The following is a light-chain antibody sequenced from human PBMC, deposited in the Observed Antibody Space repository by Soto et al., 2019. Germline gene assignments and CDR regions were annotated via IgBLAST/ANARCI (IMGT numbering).Light chain of an antibody. CDR3: QQSYSTLLIT. Sequence: DLQMTQSPSFLSASVGDRVTISCRASQAINTYLNWYQQKPGKAPKLLIYGTSDLQNGVPSRFSGRGSGTDFTLTISSLQPEDFATYYCQQSYSTLLITFGQGTRLEV. J-gene: IGKJ5*01. CDR2: GTS. V-gene: IGKV1-39*01. CDR1: QAINTY.